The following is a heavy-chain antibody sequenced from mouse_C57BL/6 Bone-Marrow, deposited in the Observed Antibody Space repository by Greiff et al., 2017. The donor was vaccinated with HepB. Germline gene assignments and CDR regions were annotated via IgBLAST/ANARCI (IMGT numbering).Heavy chain of an antibody. J-gene: IGHJ2*01. CDR2: INPNNGGT. Sequence: EVQLQQSGPELVKPGASVKMSCKASGYTFTDYNMHWVKQSHGKSLEWIGYINPNNGGTSYNQKFKGKATLTVNKSSSTAYMELRSLTSEDSAVYYCARAYYSNPTSYYFDYWGQGTTLTVSS. V-gene: IGHV1-22*01. CDR3: ARAYYSNPTSYYFDY. D-gene: IGHD2-5*01. CDR1: GYTFTDYN.